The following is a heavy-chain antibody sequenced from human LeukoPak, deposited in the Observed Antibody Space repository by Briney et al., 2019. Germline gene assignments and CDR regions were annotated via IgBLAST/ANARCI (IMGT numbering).Heavy chain of an antibody. CDR2: INHSGST. CDR3: ARLGYGSGRPTYYYYYYMDV. CDR1: GGSFSGYY. D-gene: IGHD3-10*01. V-gene: IGHV4-34*01. J-gene: IGHJ6*03. Sequence: PSETLSLTCAVYGGSFSGYYWSWIRQPPGKGLEWIGEINHSGSTNYNPSLKSRVTISVDTSKNQFSLKLSSVTAADTAVYYCARLGYGSGRPTYYYYYYMDVWGKGTTVTISS.